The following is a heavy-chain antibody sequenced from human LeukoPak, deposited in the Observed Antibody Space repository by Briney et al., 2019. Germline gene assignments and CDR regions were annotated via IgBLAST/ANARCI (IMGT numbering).Heavy chain of an antibody. CDR3: AREGRWLVLGAYYYGMDV. J-gene: IGHJ6*02. D-gene: IGHD5-24*01. CDR1: GFTFHNYA. Sequence: QPGGSLRLSCAASGFTFHNYAIRWVRQAPGKGLEWVSLTSGDGITTYFADSVKGRFTISRDNSKSSLFLQMNSLRDEDTAVYYCAREGRWLVLGAYYYGMDVWGQGTTVTVSS. V-gene: IGHV3-43*02. CDR2: TSGDGITT.